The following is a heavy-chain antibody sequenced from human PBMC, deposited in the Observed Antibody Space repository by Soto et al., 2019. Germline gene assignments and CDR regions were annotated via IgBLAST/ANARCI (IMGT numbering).Heavy chain of an antibody. CDR1: GFTFSTYS. CDR3: ARDLPIYGGAFDI. J-gene: IGHJ3*02. CDR2: ISSSTRII. Sequence: EVQLVESGGGLVQPGGSLRLSCAASGFTFSTYSINWVRQAPGKGLEWVSYISSSTRIIYFADSVKGRFTISRDNAKNSLYRQMNSLRAEDTAVYYCARDLPIYGGAFDIWGQGTMVTVSS. D-gene: IGHD3-10*01. V-gene: IGHV3-48*01.